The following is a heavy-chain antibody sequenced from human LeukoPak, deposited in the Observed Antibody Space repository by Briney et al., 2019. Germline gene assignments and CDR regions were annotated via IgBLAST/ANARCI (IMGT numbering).Heavy chain of an antibody. D-gene: IGHD6-19*01. Sequence: GESLKISCKGSGYSFTNYWIGWVRQMSGKGLEWMGIIYPGDYDTRYSPSFQGQVTISADKSIITAYLQWSSLKASDTAMYYCARTGYSSGWYGGFDIWGQGTLVTVSS. J-gene: IGHJ3*02. CDR2: IYPGDYDT. V-gene: IGHV5-51*01. CDR3: ARTGYSSGWYGGFDI. CDR1: GYSFTNYW.